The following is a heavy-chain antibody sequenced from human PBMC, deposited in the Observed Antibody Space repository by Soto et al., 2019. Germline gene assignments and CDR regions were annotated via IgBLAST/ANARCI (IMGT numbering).Heavy chain of an antibody. CDR3: ARSITIFGVVGPAGYGMDV. Sequence: SVKVSCKASGGTFSSYAISWVRQAPGQGLEWMGGIIPIFGTANYAQKFQGRVTITADESTSTACMELSSLRSEDTAVYYCARSITIFGVVGPAGYGMDVWGQGTTVTVSS. J-gene: IGHJ6*02. CDR2: IIPIFGTA. D-gene: IGHD3-3*01. V-gene: IGHV1-69*13. CDR1: GGTFSSYA.